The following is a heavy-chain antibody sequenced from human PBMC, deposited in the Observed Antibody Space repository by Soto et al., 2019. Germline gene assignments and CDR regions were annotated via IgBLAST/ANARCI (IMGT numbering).Heavy chain of an antibody. Sequence: VQLLESGGGLVQPGGSLRLSCAASGFTFSSYAMSWVRQAPGKGLEWVSGISGTGGSTYYADSVKGRFTISRDNSKKTLYLQMNSLIAEDTTVDYCAKRGDYCSGGSCHNWYFALWGRGTLVTVSS. CDR2: ISGTGGST. J-gene: IGHJ2*01. D-gene: IGHD2-15*01. CDR3: AKRGDYCSGGSCHNWYFAL. V-gene: IGHV3-23*01. CDR1: GFTFSSYA.